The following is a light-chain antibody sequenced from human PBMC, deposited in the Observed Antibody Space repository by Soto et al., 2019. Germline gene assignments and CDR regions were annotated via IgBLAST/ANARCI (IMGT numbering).Light chain of an antibody. CDR2: DAS. J-gene: IGKJ3*01. CDR1: QTISSW. V-gene: IGKV1-5*01. Sequence: DIQMTQSPSTLSGSVGDRVTITCRASQTISSWLAWYQQKPGKAPKLLIYDASSLPNGVPSRFSGSGSGTEFTLTISSLQPDDFATYYCQQYDSFSLTFGPGTKVDIK. CDR3: QQYDSFSLT.